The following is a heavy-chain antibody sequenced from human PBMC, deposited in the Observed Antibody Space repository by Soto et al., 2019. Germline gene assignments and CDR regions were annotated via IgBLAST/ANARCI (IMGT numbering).Heavy chain of an antibody. D-gene: IGHD3-22*01. CDR2: INPNSGGT. CDR1: GYTFTGYY. J-gene: IGHJ4*02. CDR3: ARGVRRYYDSSGYYFFNY. Sequence: ASVKVSCKASGYTFTGYYMHWVRQAPGQGLEWMGWINPNSGGTNYAQKFQGWVTMTRDTSISTAYMELSRLRSDDTAVYYCARGVRRYYDSSGYYFFNYWGRETLVTVSS. V-gene: IGHV1-2*04.